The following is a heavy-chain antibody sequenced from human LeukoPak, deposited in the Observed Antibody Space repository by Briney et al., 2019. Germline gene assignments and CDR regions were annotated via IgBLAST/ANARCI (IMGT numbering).Heavy chain of an antibody. D-gene: IGHD1-26*01. CDR2: IYNGVNT. Sequence: SETLSLTCTVSGASVSSASYWSWIRQPPGKGVEWIAHIYNGVNTNYNPSLKSRVTVSVDTSKNQFSLRLNSVTAADTAVYYCARSRAFNSGAFDPWGQGSLVTVSS. CDR1: GASVSSASY. CDR3: ARSRAFNSGAFDP. V-gene: IGHV4-61*01. J-gene: IGHJ5*02.